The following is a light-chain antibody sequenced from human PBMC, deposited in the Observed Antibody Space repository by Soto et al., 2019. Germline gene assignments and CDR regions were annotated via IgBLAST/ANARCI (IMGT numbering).Light chain of an antibody. V-gene: IGKV1-17*01. Sequence: DIQMTQSPASLPASIGDTVSITCRASQGIRNDLSWFQQQPGKAPKRLIYDASSLQRGVPSRFSGSGSGTHFTLTISSLQPEEFGTYYCLQNKSHPWTFGQGTKV. CDR1: QGIRND. CDR2: DAS. J-gene: IGKJ1*01. CDR3: LQNKSHPWT.